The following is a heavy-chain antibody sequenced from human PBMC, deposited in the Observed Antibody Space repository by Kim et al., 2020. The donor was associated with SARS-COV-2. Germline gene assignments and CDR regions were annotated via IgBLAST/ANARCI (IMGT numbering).Heavy chain of an antibody. CDR2: LNPSSGVT. CDR3: AIITGGAFDL. J-gene: IGHJ3*01. V-gene: IGHV1-2*02. D-gene: IGHD3-10*01. Sequence: ASVKVSCKASGYTFIGQFMHWVRQAPGQGLEWMGWLNPSSGVTHFAQTFQGRVAMTRDTSVSTAYMELTSLRSDDTAVYYCAIITGGAFDLWGQGTMVTV. CDR1: GYTFIGQF.